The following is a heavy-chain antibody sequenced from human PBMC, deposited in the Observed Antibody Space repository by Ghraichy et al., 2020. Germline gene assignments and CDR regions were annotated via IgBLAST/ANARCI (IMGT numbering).Heavy chain of an antibody. D-gene: IGHD6-13*01. Sequence: ASVKVSCKASGYTFTGYYMHWVRQAPGQGLEWMGWINPNSGGTNYAQKFQGWVTMTRDTSISTAYMELSRLRSDDTAVYYCARDLGIAAAGTPPYYYYGMDVCGQGTTVTVSS. CDR1: GYTFTGYY. CDR3: ARDLGIAAAGTPPYYYYGMDV. V-gene: IGHV1-2*04. CDR2: INPNSGGT. J-gene: IGHJ6*02.